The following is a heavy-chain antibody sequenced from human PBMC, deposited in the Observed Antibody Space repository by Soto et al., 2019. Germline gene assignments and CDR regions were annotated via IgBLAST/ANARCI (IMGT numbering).Heavy chain of an antibody. CDR2: LDPEDGET. V-gene: IGHV1-24*01. D-gene: IGHD6-19*01. Sequence: ASVKVSCKVSGYTLTELSMHWVRQAPGKGLERMGCLDPEDGETIYAQKFQGRVTMTKHTSTDTAYMELSSLRSDATDAYSFASIAVQVDPLDVSPQGTMVSVS. CDR1: GYTLTELS. J-gene: IGHJ3*01. CDR3: ASIAVQVDPLDV.